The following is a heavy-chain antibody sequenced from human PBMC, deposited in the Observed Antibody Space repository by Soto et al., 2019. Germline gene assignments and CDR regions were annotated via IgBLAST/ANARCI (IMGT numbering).Heavy chain of an antibody. D-gene: IGHD4-17*01. V-gene: IGHV4-39*01. Sequence: QLQLQESGPGLVKPSETLSLTCTVSGGSISSSSYYWGWIRQPPGKGLGWIGSIYYSGSTYYNPSLKSRVTISVDTSKNQFSLKLSSVTAADTAVYYCARHRLRFNWFDPWGQGTLVTVSS. CDR1: GGSISSSSYY. CDR3: ARHRLRFNWFDP. J-gene: IGHJ5*02. CDR2: IYYSGST.